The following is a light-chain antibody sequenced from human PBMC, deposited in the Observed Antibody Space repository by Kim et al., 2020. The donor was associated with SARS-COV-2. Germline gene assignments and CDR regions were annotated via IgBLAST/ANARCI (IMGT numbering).Light chain of an antibody. CDR1: QSISTW. Sequence: DIQMTQSPTTLSASVGDRVTITCRASQSISTWLAWYQQKSGKAPKLLIYKASSLQSGVPSRFSGSGSGTEFTLTISSLQPDDFATYYCQQYVTYSVTFGQGTKVDIK. CDR3: QQYVTYSVT. J-gene: IGKJ1*01. CDR2: KAS. V-gene: IGKV1-5*03.